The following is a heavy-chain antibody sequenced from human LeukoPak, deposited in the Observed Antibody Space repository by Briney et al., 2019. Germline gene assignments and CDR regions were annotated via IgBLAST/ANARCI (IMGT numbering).Heavy chain of an antibody. CDR1: GFTFSSYW. D-gene: IGHD6-13*01. J-gene: IGHJ5*02. V-gene: IGHV3-74*01. CDR3: ARDGYSSSWYFMNWFDP. Sequence: PGGSLRLSCAASGFTFSSYWMHWVRQAPGKGLVWVSRINSDGSSTSYADSVKGRFTISRDNAKNSLYLQMNSLRAEDTAVYYCARDGYSSSWYFMNWFDPWGQGTLVTVSS. CDR2: INSDGSST.